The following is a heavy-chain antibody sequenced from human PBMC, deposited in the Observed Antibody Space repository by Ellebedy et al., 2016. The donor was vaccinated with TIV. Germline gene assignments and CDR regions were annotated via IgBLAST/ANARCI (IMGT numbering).Heavy chain of an antibody. Sequence: ASVKVSXXVSTYSLSELSMHWVRQAPGKGLEWMGGYDPESGEIVYAQKFRGRVTMTEDRSIDTVYMELRSLRPKDTATYYCATEGVEGIPGKYLWGRGTRVSVSS. CDR1: TYSLSELS. CDR3: ATEGVEGIPGKYL. J-gene: IGHJ4*02. D-gene: IGHD1-20*01. CDR2: YDPESGEI. V-gene: IGHV1-24*01.